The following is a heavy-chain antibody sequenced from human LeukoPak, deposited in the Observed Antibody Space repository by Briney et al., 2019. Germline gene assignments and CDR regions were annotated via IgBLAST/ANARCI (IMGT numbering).Heavy chain of an antibody. J-gene: IGHJ4*02. CDR3: AKDDGTYCVGS. V-gene: IGHV3-30*02. CDR1: GFTFSSYG. Sequence: GGSLRLSCTAPGFTFSSYGMHWVRQAPGKGLEWVAFTRYDGTNKDYADSVNGRFTISRDISENTVYLQMNSLRREDTAVYYCAKDDGTYCVGSWGPGTLVTVST. D-gene: IGHD2-21*01. CDR2: TRYDGTNK.